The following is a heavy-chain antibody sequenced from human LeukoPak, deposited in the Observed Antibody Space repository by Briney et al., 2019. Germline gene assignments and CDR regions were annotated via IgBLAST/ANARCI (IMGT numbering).Heavy chain of an antibody. CDR2: INHSGST. V-gene: IGHV4-34*01. CDR3: EAAINPGGWFDP. J-gene: IGHJ5*02. D-gene: IGHD2-2*01. Sequence: SETLSLTCAVYGGSFSGYYWSWIRQPPGKGLEWIGEINHSGSTNYNPSLKSRVTISVDTSKNQFSLKLSSVTAADTAVYYCEAAINPGGWFDPWGQGTLVTVSS. CDR1: GGSFSGYY.